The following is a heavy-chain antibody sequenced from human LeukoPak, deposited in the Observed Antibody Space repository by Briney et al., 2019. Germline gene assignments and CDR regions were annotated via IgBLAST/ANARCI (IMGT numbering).Heavy chain of an antibody. Sequence: ASVKVSCKISGYTFTALSTHWVRHAPGKGLEWVGGFDRERGKTVYAQKFQGRATLTEDASADTVYMELTGLTSDDTAVYFCAIDWPQWDILQSIAFDIWGQGTMVIVSP. D-gene: IGHD1-26*01. CDR1: GYTFTALS. V-gene: IGHV1-24*01. J-gene: IGHJ3*02. CDR3: AIDWPQWDILQSIAFDI. CDR2: FDRERGKT.